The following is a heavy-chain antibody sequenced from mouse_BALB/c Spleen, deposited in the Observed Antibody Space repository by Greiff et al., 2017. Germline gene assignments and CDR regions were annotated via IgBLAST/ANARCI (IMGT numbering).Heavy chain of an antibody. D-gene: IGHD3-1*01. J-gene: IGHJ3*01. Sequence: QVQLQQSGPQLVRPGASVKISCKASGYSFTSYWMHWVKQRPGQGLEWIGMIDPSDSETRLNQKFKDKATLTVDKSSSTTYMQLSSPTSEDSAVYYGARDKSARPAYWGQGTLVTVSA. V-gene: IGHV1S126*01. CDR1: GYSFTSYW. CDR3: ARDKSARPAY. CDR2: IDPSDSET.